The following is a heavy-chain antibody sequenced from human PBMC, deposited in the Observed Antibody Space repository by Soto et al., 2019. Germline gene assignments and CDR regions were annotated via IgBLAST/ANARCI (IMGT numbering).Heavy chain of an antibody. V-gene: IGHV4-59*08. J-gene: IGHJ3*02. CDR1: GGSISSYY. D-gene: IGHD3-9*01. CDR3: ARHTDDILTGNEALDI. CDR2: IYYSGST. Sequence: SETLSLTCTVSGGSISSYYWSWIRQPPGKGLEWMGYIYYSGSTNYNPSLNSRITILVDTSENQFSLKLTSVTAADTAVYYCARHTDDILTGNEALDIWGQGTVVTVSS.